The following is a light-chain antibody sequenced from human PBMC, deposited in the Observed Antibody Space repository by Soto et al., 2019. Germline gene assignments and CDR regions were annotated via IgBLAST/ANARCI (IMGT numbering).Light chain of an antibody. J-gene: IGLJ2*01. Sequence: QSALTQPASVSGSPGQSITISCTGTSSDVGGYNYVSWYQQYPGKAPKLMIYDVSNRPSGVSNRFSGSKSGNTASLTISGLQAEDEADYYCGSYTSSSTLVFGGGTKLTVL. CDR2: DVS. CDR1: SSDVGGYNY. CDR3: GSYTSSSTLV. V-gene: IGLV2-14*01.